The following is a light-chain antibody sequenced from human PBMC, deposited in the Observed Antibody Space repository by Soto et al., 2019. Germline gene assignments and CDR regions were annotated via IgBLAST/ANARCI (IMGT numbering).Light chain of an antibody. CDR2: DVS. J-gene: IGLJ1*01. Sequence: QSALTQPASVSGSPGQSITISCTGTSSDVGGYNLVSWYQQHPGKAPKFLIYDVSNRPSGVSTRFSGSKSGNTASLTISGLQAEDEADYYCSSYTSSSTQVFGTGTKVTVL. V-gene: IGLV2-14*03. CDR1: SSDVGGYNL. CDR3: SSYTSSSTQV.